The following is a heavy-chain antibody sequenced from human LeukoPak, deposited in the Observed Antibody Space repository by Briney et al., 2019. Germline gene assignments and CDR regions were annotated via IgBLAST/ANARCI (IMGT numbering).Heavy chain of an antibody. Sequence: GGSLRLSCAASGFTVSSNYMSWVRQAPGKGLEWVSVIYSGGSTYYADSVKGRFTISRENSKNTLYPQMNSLRAEDTAVYYCARDLAAAGPYDYWGQGTLVTVSS. V-gene: IGHV3-53*01. D-gene: IGHD6-13*01. CDR3: ARDLAAAGPYDY. CDR1: GFTVSSNY. CDR2: IYSGGST. J-gene: IGHJ4*02.